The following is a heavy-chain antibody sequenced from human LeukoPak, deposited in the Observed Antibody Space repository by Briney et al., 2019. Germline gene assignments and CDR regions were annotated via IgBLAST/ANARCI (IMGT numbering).Heavy chain of an antibody. V-gene: IGHV3-9*01. Sequence: GGSLRLSCAASGFTFDDYAMHWVRQAPGKGLEWVSGISWNRGSIGYADSVKGRFTISRDNAKNSLYLQMNSLRAEDTALYYCAKGKPYCSGGSCYPYYFDYWGQGTLVTVSS. D-gene: IGHD2-15*01. CDR2: ISWNRGSI. J-gene: IGHJ4*02. CDR3: AKGKPYCSGGSCYPYYFDY. CDR1: GFTFDDYA.